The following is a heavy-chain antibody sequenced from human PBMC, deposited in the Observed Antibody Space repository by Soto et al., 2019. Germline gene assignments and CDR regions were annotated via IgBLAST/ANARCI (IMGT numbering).Heavy chain of an antibody. CDR1: GLTLSSYH. CDR3: ARLWYLCGQGNSVTVYYG. CDR2: INAESSTI. D-gene: IGHD2-8*01. Sequence: GEYLLHSYAASGLTLSSYHMDWVRQAPGKGLEWVSYINAESSTIHYAASVKGRFTISRDNAKNSLYLQMDSLRAEDTAVYYCARLWYLCGQGNSVTVYYG. V-gene: IGHV3-48*03. J-gene: IGHJ6*01.